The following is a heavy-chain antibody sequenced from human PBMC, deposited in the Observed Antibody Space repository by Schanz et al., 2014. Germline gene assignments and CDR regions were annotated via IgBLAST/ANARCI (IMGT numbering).Heavy chain of an antibody. CDR2: ISASGGST. D-gene: IGHD2-2*01. J-gene: IGHJ4*02. CDR1: GFTVSSNH. CDR3: AKDSTHIDIVLVPTAIDY. V-gene: IGHV3-23*04. Sequence: EGQLAESGGGLVQPGGSLRLSCAVSGFTVSSNHMSWVRQAPGKGLEWVSTISASGGSTYYADSVKGRFTISRDNSENTLYLQMNSLRAEDTAVYYCAKDSTHIDIVLVPTAIDYWGQGTLVTVSS.